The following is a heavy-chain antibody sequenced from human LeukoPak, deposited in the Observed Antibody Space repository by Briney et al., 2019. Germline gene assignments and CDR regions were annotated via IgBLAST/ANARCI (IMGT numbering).Heavy chain of an antibody. J-gene: IGHJ4*02. V-gene: IGHV1-18*04. Sequence: ASVKVSCKASGYTFTSNGISWVRQAPGQGLEWMGWISGYNGNTNYAQKLQGRVTMTTDTSTSTAYMELRSQRSDGTAVYYCVRDTLWFGELLRGFDYWGQGTLVTVSS. CDR2: ISGYNGNT. CDR1: GYTFTSNG. CDR3: VRDTLWFGELLRGFDY. D-gene: IGHD3-10*01.